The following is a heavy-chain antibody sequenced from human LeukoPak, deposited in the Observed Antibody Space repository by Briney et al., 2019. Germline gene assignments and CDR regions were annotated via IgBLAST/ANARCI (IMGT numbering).Heavy chain of an antibody. D-gene: IGHD6-6*01. V-gene: IGHV1-2*06. J-gene: IGHJ6*03. CDR2: INPNSGGT. CDR1: GYTFTGYY. CDR3: ARVFGGIAARTYYYYYMDV. Sequence: GASVKVSCKASGYTFTGYYMHWVRQAPGQGLEWMGRINPNSGGTNYAQKFQGRVTMTRDTSISTAYMELSRLRSDDTAVYYCARVFGGIAARTYYYYYMDVWGKGTTVTVSS.